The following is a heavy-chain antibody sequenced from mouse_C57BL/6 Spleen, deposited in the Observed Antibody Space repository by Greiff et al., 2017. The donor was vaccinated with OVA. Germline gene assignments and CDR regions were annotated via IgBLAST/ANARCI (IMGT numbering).Heavy chain of an antibody. V-gene: IGHV1-61*01. D-gene: IGHD2-1*01. J-gene: IGHJ4*01. Sequence: QVQLKQPGAELVRPGSSVKLSCKASGYTFTSYWMDWVKQRPGQGLEWIGNIYPSDSETHYNQKFKDKATLTVDKSSSTAYMQLSSLTSEDSAVYYCARGNRYYYAMDYWGQGTSVTVSS. CDR1: GYTFTSYW. CDR2: IYPSDSET. CDR3: ARGNRYYYAMDY.